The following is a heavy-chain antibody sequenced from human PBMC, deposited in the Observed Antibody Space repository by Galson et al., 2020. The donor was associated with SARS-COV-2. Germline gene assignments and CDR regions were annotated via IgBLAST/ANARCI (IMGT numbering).Heavy chain of an antibody. J-gene: IGHJ4*02. V-gene: IGHV3-33*01. CDR1: GFTFSSYG. CDR3: ARDLFRLGESPEFDY. CDR2: IWYDGSNK. Sequence: GGSLRLSCAASGFTFSSYGMHWVRQAPGKGLEWVAVIWYDGSNKYYADSVKGRFTISRDNSKNTLYLQMNSLRAEDTAVYYCARDLFRLGESPEFDYWGQGTLVTVSS. D-gene: IGHD3-10*01.